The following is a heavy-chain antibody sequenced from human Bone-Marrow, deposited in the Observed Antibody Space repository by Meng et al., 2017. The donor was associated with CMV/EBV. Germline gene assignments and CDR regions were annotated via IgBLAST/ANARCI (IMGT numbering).Heavy chain of an antibody. D-gene: IGHD2-2*01. CDR2: INPSGGST. V-gene: IGHV1-46*01. CDR3: ARDRCSSTSCLMGYYYGMDV. CDR1: GYTFTSYY. J-gene: IGHJ6*02. Sequence: ASVKVSCKASGYTFTSYYMHWVRQAPGQGLEWMGIINPSGGSTSYAQEFQGRVTMTRDTSTSTVYMELSSLRSEDTAVYYCARDRCSSTSCLMGYYYGMDVWGQGTTVTV.